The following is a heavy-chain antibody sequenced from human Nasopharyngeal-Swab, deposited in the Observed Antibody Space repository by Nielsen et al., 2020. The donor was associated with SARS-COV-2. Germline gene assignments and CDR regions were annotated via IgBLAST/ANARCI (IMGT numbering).Heavy chain of an antibody. Sequence: SGPTLVKPTQTLTLTCTFSGFSLSTSGMCVSWIRQPPGKALEWLARIDWDDDKYYSTSLKTRLTISKDTSKNQVVLTMTNMGPVDTATYYCARSGSYGGAFDVWGQGTMVTVSS. V-gene: IGHV2-70*11. J-gene: IGHJ3*01. CDR1: GFSLSTSGMC. D-gene: IGHD4-17*01. CDR3: ARSGSYGGAFDV. CDR2: IDWDDDK.